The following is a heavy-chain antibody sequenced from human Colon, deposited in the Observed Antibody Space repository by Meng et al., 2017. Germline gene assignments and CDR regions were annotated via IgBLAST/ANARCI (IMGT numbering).Heavy chain of an antibody. D-gene: IGHD3-10*01. Sequence: QVQLVQSGAEVKKPGASVKVSCKTSGYIFNTYGISWVRQAPGQGLEWMGWITSHNGNTNYAERLQGRVTMTTDTSTSTAYMELNNLKSDDTVMYYCARGVQTLDYWGQGTLVTVSS. CDR2: ITSHNGNT. J-gene: IGHJ4*02. CDR1: GYIFNTYG. CDR3: ARGVQTLDY. V-gene: IGHV1-18*01.